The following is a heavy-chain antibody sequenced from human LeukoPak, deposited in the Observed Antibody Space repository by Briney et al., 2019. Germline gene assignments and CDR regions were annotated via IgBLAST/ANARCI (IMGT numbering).Heavy chain of an antibody. V-gene: IGHV1-8*01. CDR1: GYTFTSYD. J-gene: IGHJ3*02. D-gene: IGHD1-26*01. CDR2: MNPNSGNT. CDR3: ARGRRAVGARRAFDI. Sequence: GASVKVSCKASGYTFTSYDINWVRQATGQGLQWMGWMNPNSGNTGYAQKFQGRVTMTRNTSISTAYMELSSLRSEDTAVYYCARGRRAVGARRAFDIWGQGTMVTVSS.